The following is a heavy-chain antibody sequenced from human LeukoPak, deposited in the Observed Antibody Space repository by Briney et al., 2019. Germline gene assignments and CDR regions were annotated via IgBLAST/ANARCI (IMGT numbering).Heavy chain of an antibody. CDR3: ARPAIAAAGTAWFDP. J-gene: IGHJ5*02. CDR2: IYPGDSGT. D-gene: IGHD6-13*01. Sequence: GESLKISCKGSGYSFTSYWIGWVRQMPGKGLEWMGIIYPGDSGTRYSPSFQGQVTISADKSISTAYLQWSSLKASDTAMYYCARPAIAAAGTAWFDPWGQGTLVTVSS. V-gene: IGHV5-51*01. CDR1: GYSFTSYW.